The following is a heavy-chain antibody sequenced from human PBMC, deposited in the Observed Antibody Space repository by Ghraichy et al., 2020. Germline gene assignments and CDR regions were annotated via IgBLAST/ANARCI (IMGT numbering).Heavy chain of an antibody. CDR1: GFTFSSYS. CDR3: ARGSKVVRFYYYDGMDV. CDR2: MTSSSRTK. Sequence: GGSLRLSCVGSGFTFSSYSMNWVRQSPGKGLEWVSYMTSSSRTKSYADSVKGRFTISRDNAQNALYLEMNSLRDEDTALYYCARGSKVVRFYYYDGMDVWGQGTTVTVSS. J-gene: IGHJ6*02. D-gene: IGHD4-23*01. V-gene: IGHV3-48*02.